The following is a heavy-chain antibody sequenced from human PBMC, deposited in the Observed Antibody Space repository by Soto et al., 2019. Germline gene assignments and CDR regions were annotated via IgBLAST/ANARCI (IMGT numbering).Heavy chain of an antibody. D-gene: IGHD3-10*01. Sequence: SETLSLTCTVSGGSISSGDNYWSWIRQPPGKGLEWIGYIYYSGSTYYNPSLKSRVTISVDTSKNQFSLKLSSVNAADTALYYCAGGSGSGSYSASYVYWGQGTLVTVSS. CDR2: IYYSGST. V-gene: IGHV4-30-4*02. CDR3: AGGSGSGSYSASYVY. J-gene: IGHJ4*02. CDR1: GGSISSGDNY.